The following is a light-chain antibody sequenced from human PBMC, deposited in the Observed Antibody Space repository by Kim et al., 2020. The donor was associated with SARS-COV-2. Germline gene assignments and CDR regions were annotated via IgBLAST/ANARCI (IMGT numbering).Light chain of an antibody. Sequence: DIQMTQSPSSLSASVGDRVTITCRASQSISSYLNWYQQKPGKAPKLLIYAASSLQSGVPSRFSGSGSGTDFTLTISSLRPEDFAPYYCQQSYSTPLTFGGGTKVDIK. V-gene: IGKV1-39*01. CDR3: QQSYSTPLT. J-gene: IGKJ4*01. CDR1: QSISSY. CDR2: AAS.